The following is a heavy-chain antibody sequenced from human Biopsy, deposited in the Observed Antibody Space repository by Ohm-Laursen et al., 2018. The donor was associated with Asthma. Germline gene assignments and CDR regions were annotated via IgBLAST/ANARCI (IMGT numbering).Heavy chain of an antibody. CDR1: GASIKTDDHY. CDR3: ARVASYGDLYFGIDV. V-gene: IGHV4-30-4*01. Sequence: SETLSLTCPVSGASIKTDDHYWSWLRQPPGKGLEWFGFIHYSGSTSYNPSLKGGVTISVDTSKNQFSLKLSSVTAADTAVYYCARVASYGDLYFGIDVWGPGTTVSVS. D-gene: IGHD4-17*01. CDR2: IHYSGST. J-gene: IGHJ6*02.